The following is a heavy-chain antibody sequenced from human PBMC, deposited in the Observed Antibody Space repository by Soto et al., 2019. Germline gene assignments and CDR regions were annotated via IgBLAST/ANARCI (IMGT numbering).Heavy chain of an antibody. CDR2: ISSNGSTI. J-gene: IGHJ6*02. D-gene: IGHD6-13*01. V-gene: IGHV3-11*01. CDR1: GFTFSDYY. CDR3: AGYTGCSSGWYRSSYYYGMGV. Sequence: QVQLVESGGGLVKPGGSLRLSCAASGFTFSDYYMSWIRQAPGKGLEWVSYISSNGSTIYYADSVKGRFTISRDHAKNSLYRQMNSLRAGDGAEYYCAGYTGCSSGWYRSSYYYGMGVWGQGTTVTVSS.